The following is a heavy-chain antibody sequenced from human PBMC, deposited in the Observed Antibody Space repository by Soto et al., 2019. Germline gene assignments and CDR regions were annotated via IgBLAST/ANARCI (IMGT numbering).Heavy chain of an antibody. Sequence: GASVKVSCKASGGTFSSYAISWVRQAPGQGLEWMGGIIPIFGTANYAQKFQGRVTITADESTSTAYMELSSLRSEDTAVYYCARDRGSDYSNHLDYYYGVFDVWRKGTLVTVSS. J-gene: IGHJ3*01. CDR2: IIPIFGTA. CDR1: GGTFSSYA. V-gene: IGHV1-69*13. CDR3: ARDRGSDYSNHLDYYYGVFDV. D-gene: IGHD4-4*01.